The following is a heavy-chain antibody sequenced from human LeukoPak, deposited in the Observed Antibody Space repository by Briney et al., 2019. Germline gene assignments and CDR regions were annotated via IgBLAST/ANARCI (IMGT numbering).Heavy chain of an antibody. CDR2: ISGSGGST. Sequence: QPGGSLRLSCAASGFTFSSYAMSWVRQAPGKGLEWVSAISGSGGSTYYADSVKGRFTISRDNSKNTLYLQMNSLRAEDTAVYYCARDLREDVVVVAAPYYYYYGMDVWGQGTTVTVSS. CDR1: GFTFSSYA. D-gene: IGHD2-15*01. V-gene: IGHV3-23*01. CDR3: ARDLREDVVVVAAPYYYYYGMDV. J-gene: IGHJ6*02.